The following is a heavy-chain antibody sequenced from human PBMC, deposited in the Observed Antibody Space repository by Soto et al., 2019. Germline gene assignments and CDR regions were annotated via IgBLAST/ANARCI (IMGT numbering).Heavy chain of an antibody. J-gene: IGHJ6*02. V-gene: IGHV1-2*02. CDR3: ATTSGHYSSAWQRLDV. Sequence: ASVKVSCQASGYTFTAYHVHWVRQAPGQGLEWMAWINPYNGATNYAQRFQDRVTLTSDTSISTAYMEINKLTSDDAAVYYCATTSGHYSSAWQRLDVWGRGTTVTVSS. CDR1: GYTFTAYH. D-gene: IGHD6-19*01. CDR2: INPYNGAT.